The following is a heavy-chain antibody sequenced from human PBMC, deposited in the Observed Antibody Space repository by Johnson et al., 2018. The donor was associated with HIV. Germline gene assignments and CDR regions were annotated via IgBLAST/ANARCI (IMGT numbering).Heavy chain of an antibody. D-gene: IGHD3-22*01. V-gene: IGHV3-33*01. CDR1: GSTFSSYG. CDR2: IWHDGSNK. CDR3: ARDRYYDSSGSHAFDI. J-gene: IGHJ3*02. Sequence: QVQLVESGGGVVQPGRSLRLSCAASGSTFSSYGMHWVRQAPGKGLEWVAVIWHDGSNKYYADYVKGRFTISSDNSKNTLYLQMNSLRAEDTAVYYCARDRYYDSSGSHAFDIWGQGTMVTVSS.